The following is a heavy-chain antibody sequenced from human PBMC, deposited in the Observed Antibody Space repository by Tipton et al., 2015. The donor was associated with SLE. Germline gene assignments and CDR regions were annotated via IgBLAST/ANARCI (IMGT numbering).Heavy chain of an antibody. D-gene: IGHD1-1*01. V-gene: IGHV4-59*01. J-gene: IGHJ3*02. Sequence: LRLSCTVSGGSISSYYWSWIRQPAGKGLEWIGYIYYSGSTNYNPSLKSRVTISVDTSKNQFSLKLSSVTAADTAVYYCARFAELEHAFDIWGQGTMVTVS. CDR3: ARFAELEHAFDI. CDR1: GGSISSYY. CDR2: IYYSGST.